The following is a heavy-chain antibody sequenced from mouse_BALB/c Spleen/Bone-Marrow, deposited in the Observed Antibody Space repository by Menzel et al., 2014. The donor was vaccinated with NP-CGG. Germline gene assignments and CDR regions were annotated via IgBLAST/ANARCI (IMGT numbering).Heavy chain of an antibody. CDR1: GLDFSRYW. Sequence: EVKLVESGGGLVQPGGSLKLSCAASGLDFSRYWMSWVRQAPGKGLQWIGEINPESNTINYSPSLKDKFIISRDNAKNTLYPQMSKVKSEDAALYCCARLGYYGWFAYWGQGTLVTVSA. J-gene: IGHJ3*01. V-gene: IGHV4-1*02. D-gene: IGHD2-3*01. CDR2: INPESNTI. CDR3: ARLGYYGWFAY.